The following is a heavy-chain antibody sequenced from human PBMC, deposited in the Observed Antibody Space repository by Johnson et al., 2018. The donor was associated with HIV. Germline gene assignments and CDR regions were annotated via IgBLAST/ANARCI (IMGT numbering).Heavy chain of an antibody. CDR3: ASNYDSSLDAFDI. V-gene: IGHV3-13*01. CDR2: IGTTDDT. J-gene: IGHJ3*02. D-gene: IGHD3-22*01. Sequence: VQLVESGGGLVQPGGSLRLSCAASGFTFSHYDMHWVRQVTGKGLEWVSAIGTTDDTYYPASVKGRFSISRDDAKDSLYLQMHSLRTEDTAVYYCASNYDSSLDAFDIWGQGTMVTVSS. CDR1: GFTFSHYD.